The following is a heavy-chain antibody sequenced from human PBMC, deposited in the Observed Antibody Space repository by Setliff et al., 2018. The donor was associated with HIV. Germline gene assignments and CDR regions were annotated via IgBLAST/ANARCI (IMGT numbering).Heavy chain of an antibody. V-gene: IGHV3-21*01. CDR3: ARDYLYYNMYNGSPVYGMDV. Sequence: GGSLRLSYVVSGFNFEDYAMHWVRQAPGKGLEWVSSISIGSGAAIYYAESVQGRFTVSRDNSKNSLYLQMNSLRVEDTAVYYCARDYLYYNMYNGSPVYGMDVWGQGTTVTVSS. CDR2: ISIGSGAAI. J-gene: IGHJ6*02. CDR1: GFNFEDYA. D-gene: IGHD3-10*01.